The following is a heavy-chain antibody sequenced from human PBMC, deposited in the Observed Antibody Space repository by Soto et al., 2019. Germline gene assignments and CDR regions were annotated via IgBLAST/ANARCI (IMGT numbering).Heavy chain of an antibody. CDR1: GFTFSSYA. CDR3: AKVLYSGSYRSALSG. J-gene: IGHJ4*02. CDR2: ISGSGGST. V-gene: IGHV3-23*01. Sequence: GGSLRLSCAASGFTFSSYAMSWVRQAPGKGLEWVSAISGSGGSTYYADSVKGRFTISRDNSKNTLYLQMNSLRAEDTAVYYCAKVLYSGSYRSALSGWGQGTLVTVSS. D-gene: IGHD1-26*01.